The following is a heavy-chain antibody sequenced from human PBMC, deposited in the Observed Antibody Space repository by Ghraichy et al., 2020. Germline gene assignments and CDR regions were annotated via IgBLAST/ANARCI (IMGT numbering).Heavy chain of an antibody. CDR1: GFSLITSGVG. V-gene: IGHV2-5*02. D-gene: IGHD3-16*01. CDR3: ASLIKLGTNRFDP. Sequence: SGPTLVKPTQTLTLTCTFSGFSLITSGVGVGWIRQPPGKALEWLALIYWDDHKEYSPSLKTRLTITKDTSKNQVVLTMSNVDPVDSGTYYCASLIKLGTNRFDPCGQGTLVTVSS. J-gene: IGHJ5*02. CDR2: IYWDDHK.